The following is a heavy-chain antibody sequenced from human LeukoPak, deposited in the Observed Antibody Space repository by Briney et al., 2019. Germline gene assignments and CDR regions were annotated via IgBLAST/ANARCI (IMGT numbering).Heavy chain of an antibody. CDR1: GYTFTSYD. Sequence: ASVKVSCTASGYTFTSYDINWVRQAPGQGREWMGWMNPNSGNTGYAQKFQGRVTMTRNTSISTAYMELSSLRSEDTAVYYCARLYDIVVVPAAIEDIWGQGTMVTVSS. V-gene: IGHV1-8*01. D-gene: IGHD2-2*02. CDR3: ARLYDIVVVPAAIEDI. CDR2: MNPNSGNT. J-gene: IGHJ3*02.